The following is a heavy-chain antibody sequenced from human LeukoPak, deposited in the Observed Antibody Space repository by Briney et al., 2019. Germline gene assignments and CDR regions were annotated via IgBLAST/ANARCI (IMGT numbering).Heavy chain of an antibody. J-gene: IGHJ5*02. D-gene: IGHD4-17*01. V-gene: IGHV5-51*01. CDR1: GDSFSSCL. Sequence: GEALKFSYNGSGDSFSSCLIGWGRHPPEKGLEWRGIISPNDSATRYSPPFQGQVTISADKSSSTAYLQWSSLKASDTAMYYCARHGGYYGDYDLGLVKFDPWGQGTLVTVSS. CDR2: ISPNDSAT. CDR3: ARHGGYYGDYDLGLVKFDP.